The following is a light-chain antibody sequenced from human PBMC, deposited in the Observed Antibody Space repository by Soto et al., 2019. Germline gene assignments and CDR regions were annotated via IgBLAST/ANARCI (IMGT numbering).Light chain of an antibody. Sequence: QSALTQPASVSGSPGQSITISCSGTNSDVGGSIYVSWYQQHPGKAPKLMIYDVSNRPSGVSNRFSGSKSGNTASLTISGLQAEDEADYFCSSYKSSSTVFGGGTKLTVL. CDR2: DVS. CDR3: SSYKSSSTV. J-gene: IGLJ2*01. V-gene: IGLV2-14*01. CDR1: NSDVGGSIY.